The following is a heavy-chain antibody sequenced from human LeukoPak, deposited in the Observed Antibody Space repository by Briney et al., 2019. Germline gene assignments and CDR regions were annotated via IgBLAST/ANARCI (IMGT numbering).Heavy chain of an antibody. V-gene: IGHV4-38-2*02. CDR3: ARVIVLRYFDWFNWFDP. Sequence: PSETLSLTCTVSGYSISSGYYWGWIRQPPGKGLEWIGSIYHSGKTYYNPSLKSRVTISVDTSKNQFSLKLSSVTAADTAVYYCARVIVLRYFDWFNWFDPWGQGTLVTVSS. CDR2: IYHSGKT. D-gene: IGHD3-9*01. CDR1: GYSISSGYY. J-gene: IGHJ5*02.